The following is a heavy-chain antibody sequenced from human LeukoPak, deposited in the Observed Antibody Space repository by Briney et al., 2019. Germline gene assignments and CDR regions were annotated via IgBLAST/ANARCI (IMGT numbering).Heavy chain of an antibody. CDR2: ISGSGGST. Sequence: PGGSLRLSCAASGFPFSDYSMNWVRQAPGKGLEWVSAISGSGGSTYYADSARGRFSISRDNSKNTLYLQMNSLRVEDTAVYYCAKDRDISGRWAVPWGQGTLVTVSS. CDR3: AKDRDISGRWAVP. J-gene: IGHJ5*02. D-gene: IGHD3-22*01. CDR1: GFPFSDYS. V-gene: IGHV3-23*01.